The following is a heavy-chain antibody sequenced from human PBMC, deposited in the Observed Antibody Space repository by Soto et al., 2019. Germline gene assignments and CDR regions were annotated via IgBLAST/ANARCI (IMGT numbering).Heavy chain of an antibody. CDR3: ASDRGVGGSYTLWYFDY. J-gene: IGHJ4*02. V-gene: IGHV3-30*01. CDR1: GFTFSSYA. D-gene: IGHD1-26*01. Sequence: GGSLRLSCAASGFTFSSYAMHCVRQAPGKGLERVEVISYDGSNKYYEKSMKGRFTISRDNSKNTMYIQMNSLTAVSTAFYFFASDRGVGGSYTLWYFDYWGQGTLLTVSS. CDR2: ISYDGSNK.